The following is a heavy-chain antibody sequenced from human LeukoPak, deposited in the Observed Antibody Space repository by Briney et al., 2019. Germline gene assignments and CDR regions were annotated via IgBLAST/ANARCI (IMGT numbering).Heavy chain of an antibody. V-gene: IGHV1-2*02. CDR1: GYTFTGYY. Sequence: ASVKVSCKASGYTFTGYYMHWVRQAPGQGLEWMGWINPNSGGTNYAQKFRGRVTMTRDTSISTAYMELSRLRSDDTAVYYCARDREGSGSYYKDDNYWGQGTLVTVSS. CDR3: ARDREGSGSYYKDDNY. D-gene: IGHD3-10*01. CDR2: INPNSGGT. J-gene: IGHJ4*02.